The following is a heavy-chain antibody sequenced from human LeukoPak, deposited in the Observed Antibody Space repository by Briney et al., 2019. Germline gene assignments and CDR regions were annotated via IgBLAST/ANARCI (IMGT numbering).Heavy chain of an antibody. D-gene: IGHD3/OR15-3a*01. V-gene: IGHV3-30*02. CDR2: IRHDGNNK. Sequence: GGSLRLSCAASGFTFSNYGMHWVRQAPGKGLEWVASIRHDGNNKYYADSVKGRFTISRDNSKNTLYLQKDSLRPEDTAIYYRAKDFHDFWTGFSFDCWGQGTLVTVSS. CDR3: AKDFHDFWTGFSFDC. J-gene: IGHJ4*02. CDR1: GFTFSNYG.